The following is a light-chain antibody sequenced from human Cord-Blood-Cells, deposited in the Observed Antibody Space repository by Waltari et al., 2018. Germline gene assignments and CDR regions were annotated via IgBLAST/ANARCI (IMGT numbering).Light chain of an antibody. V-gene: IGLV2-23*01. CDR3: CSYAGSITWV. Sequence: QSALTQPAPVSGSPGQSNTISCTGTSSDVGSYNLASWYQQHPGKAPKLMIYEGRKRPSGVSNRFAGSKSGNTASLTSSGLQAEDEADYYCCSYAGSITWVFGRGTKLTVL. CDR1: SSDVGSYNL. J-gene: IGLJ3*02. CDR2: EGR.